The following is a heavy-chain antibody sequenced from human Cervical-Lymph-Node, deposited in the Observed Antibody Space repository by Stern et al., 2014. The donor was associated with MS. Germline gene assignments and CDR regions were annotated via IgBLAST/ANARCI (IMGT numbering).Heavy chain of an antibody. CDR1: GFTFSSYW. Sequence: EVQLVESGGGLVQPGGSLRLSCADSGFTFSSYWMHWVRQAPGKGLVPVSRVHTGGSSRSYADSVKGRFTISRDNAKNTLYLQMNSLRGEDTAVYYCARGYYFDDWGQGTLVTVSS. V-gene: IGHV3-74*02. CDR3: ARGYYFDD. J-gene: IGHJ4*02. CDR2: VHTGGSSR.